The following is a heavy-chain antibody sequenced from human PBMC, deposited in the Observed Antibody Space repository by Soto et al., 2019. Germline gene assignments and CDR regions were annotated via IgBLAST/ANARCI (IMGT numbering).Heavy chain of an antibody. CDR3: AHSTDAGYCSGGSCYSGWFDP. V-gene: IGHV2-5*02. D-gene: IGHD2-15*01. CDR2: IYWDDDK. J-gene: IGHJ5*02. Sequence: SGPTLVKPTQTLTLTCTFSGFSLSTSGVGVGWIRQPPGKALEWLALIYWDDDKRYSPSLKSRLTITKDTSKNQVVLTMTNMDPVDTATYYCAHSTDAGYCSGGSCYSGWFDPWGQGTLVTVSS. CDR1: GFSLSTSGVG.